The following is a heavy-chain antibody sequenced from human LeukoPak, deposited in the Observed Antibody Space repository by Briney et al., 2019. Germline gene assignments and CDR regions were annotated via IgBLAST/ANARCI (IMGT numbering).Heavy chain of an antibody. V-gene: IGHV3-23*01. J-gene: IGHJ4*02. CDR3: AEGQVRYFAPGDY. CDR1: GFTFTTYA. Sequence: GGSLRLSCAASGFTFTTYAMSWVRQAPGKGLEWVSSISGSGGSTYYVDSVKGRFTISRDNSKNTLYLQMNSLRAEDTAVYYCAEGQVRYFAPGDYWGQGTLVTVSS. D-gene: IGHD3-9*01. CDR2: ISGSGGST.